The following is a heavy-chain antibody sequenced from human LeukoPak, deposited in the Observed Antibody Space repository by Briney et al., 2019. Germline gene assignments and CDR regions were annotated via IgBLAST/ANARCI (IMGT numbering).Heavy chain of an antibody. V-gene: IGHV4-38-2*02. Sequence: PSETLSLTCTVSGYSISSGYYWGWIRQPPGKGLEWIGSIYHSRSTNYNPSLKSRVTISGDTSKNQFSLKLSSVTAADTAVYYCTRDRSALDTWGQGTMVTVSS. CDR3: TRDRSALDT. J-gene: IGHJ3*01. CDR1: GYSISSGYY. CDR2: IYHSRST. D-gene: IGHD5-18*01.